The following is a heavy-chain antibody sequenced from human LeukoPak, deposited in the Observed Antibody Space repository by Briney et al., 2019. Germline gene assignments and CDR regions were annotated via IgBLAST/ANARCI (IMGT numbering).Heavy chain of an antibody. J-gene: IGHJ1*01. CDR2: IKRETDGGTI. CDR3: TTDRYYDNSELQFQH. V-gene: IGHV3-15*07. Sequence: GESLRLSCAVSGLTFSNAWMNWVRQAPGKGLEWLGRIKRETDGGTIDYAAPVKGRFTISRDDSRNTLYLQMDSLKIEDTAVYYCTTDRYYDNSELQFQHWGQGTLVTVSS. CDR1: GLTFSNAW. D-gene: IGHD3-22*01.